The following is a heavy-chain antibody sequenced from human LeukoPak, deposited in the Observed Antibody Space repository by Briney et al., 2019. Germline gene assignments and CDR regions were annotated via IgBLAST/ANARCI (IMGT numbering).Heavy chain of an antibody. Sequence: MPSETLSLTCAVYGGSFSGYYGSWIRQPPGKGLEWIGEINHSGSTNYNPSLKSRVTISVDTSKNQFSLKLSSVTAADTAVYYCARGIAARHYYYYYMDVWGKGTTVTVSS. CDR1: GGSFSGYY. CDR2: INHSGST. D-gene: IGHD6-6*01. CDR3: ARGIAARHYYYYYMDV. J-gene: IGHJ6*03. V-gene: IGHV4-34*01.